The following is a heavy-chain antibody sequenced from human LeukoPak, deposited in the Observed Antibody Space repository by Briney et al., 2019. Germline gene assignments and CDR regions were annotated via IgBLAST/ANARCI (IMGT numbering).Heavy chain of an antibody. V-gene: IGHV4-34*01. Sequence: SETLSLTCAVYGGSFSGYYWSWIRQPPGKGLERIGEINHSGSTNYNPSLKSRVTISVDTSKNQFSLKLSSVTAADTAAYYCARIINGSWYYYYYHMDVWGKGTTVTVSS. J-gene: IGHJ6*03. D-gene: IGHD6-13*01. CDR2: INHSGST. CDR3: ARIINGSWYYYYYHMDV. CDR1: GGSFSGYY.